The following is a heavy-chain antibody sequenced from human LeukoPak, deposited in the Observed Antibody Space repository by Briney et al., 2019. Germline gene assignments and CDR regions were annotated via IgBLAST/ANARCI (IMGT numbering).Heavy chain of an antibody. J-gene: IGHJ4*02. CDR1: GFTLSDHN. Sequence: GGSLRLSCVASGFTLSDHNMDWVRQATGKGLEWVGRSRKRGNKYVTENAASVKGRFTISRDDSNNSLYLQMNSLRAEDTAVYYCARRRPYYDFWSGFRASDYWGQGTLVTVSS. V-gene: IGHV3-72*01. D-gene: IGHD3-3*01. CDR2: SRKRGNKYVT. CDR3: ARRRPYYDFWSGFRASDY.